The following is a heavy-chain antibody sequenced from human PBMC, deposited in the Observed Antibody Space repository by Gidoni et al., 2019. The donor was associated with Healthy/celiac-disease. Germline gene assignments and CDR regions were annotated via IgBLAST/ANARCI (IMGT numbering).Heavy chain of an antibody. J-gene: IGHJ4*02. CDR1: GFTFTSYA. CDR3: AKDRDSGYDQAAYFDY. V-gene: IGHV3-23*01. Sequence: GSLRLSCAASGFTFTSYAMSWVRQAPGKGLEWVSAISGSGGSTYYADSVKGRFTISRDNSKNTLYLQMNSLRAEDTAVYYCAKDRDSGYDQAAYFDYWGQGTLVTVSS. CDR2: ISGSGGST. D-gene: IGHD5-12*01.